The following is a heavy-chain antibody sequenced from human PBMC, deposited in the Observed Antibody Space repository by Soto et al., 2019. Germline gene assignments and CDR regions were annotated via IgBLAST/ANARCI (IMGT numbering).Heavy chain of an antibody. CDR3: ASKIFGTTYFDY. D-gene: IGHD1-7*01. CDR2: IRGGGSPI. V-gene: IGHV3-48*03. Sequence: GGSLRLSCAASGLTFSTYEMNWVRQAPGKGLEWVSYIRGGGSPILYADSVKGRFTISRDNAKNSLYLQMNSLRAEDTAIYYCASKIFGTTYFDYWGQGALVTVSS. CDR1: GLTFSTYE. J-gene: IGHJ4*02.